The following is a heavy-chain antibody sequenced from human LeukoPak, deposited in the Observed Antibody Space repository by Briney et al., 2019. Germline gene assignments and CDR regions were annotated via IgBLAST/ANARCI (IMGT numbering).Heavy chain of an antibody. J-gene: IGHJ5*02. D-gene: IGHD1-26*01. Sequence: GRSLRLSCTASGFSFGDFAMNWVRQAPGKGLEWVGFIRGKRYGGTTEYAAPVKGRFTISRDDSKSIAYLQMNSLKTEDTAVYYCTRYSGSPDHWGQGTLVTVSS. CDR2: IRGKRYGGTT. CDR1: GFSFGDFA. CDR3: TRYSGSPDH. V-gene: IGHV3-49*04.